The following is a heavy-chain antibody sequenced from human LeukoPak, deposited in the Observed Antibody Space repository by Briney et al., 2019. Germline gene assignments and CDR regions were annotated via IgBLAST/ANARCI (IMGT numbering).Heavy chain of an antibody. Sequence: PSETLSLTCAVSGASFSSGSYYWNWIRQPPGTGLEWIGYIYYSGSTNYNPSLKSRVTISVDTSKNQFSLKLSSVTAADTAVYYCARSEKLFSDYWGQGTLVTVSS. CDR1: GASFSSGSYY. J-gene: IGHJ4*02. D-gene: IGHD3-9*01. CDR3: ARSEKLFSDY. CDR2: IYYSGST. V-gene: IGHV4-61*01.